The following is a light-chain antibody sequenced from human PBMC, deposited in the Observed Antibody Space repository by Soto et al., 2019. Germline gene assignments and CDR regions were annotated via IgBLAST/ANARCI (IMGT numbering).Light chain of an antibody. CDR1: QSVTTY. J-gene: IGKJ1*01. CDR3: QQRVQWWM. CDR2: DAS. V-gene: IGKV3-11*01. Sequence: EIVLTQSPATLSLSPGERATLSCRASQSVTTYLAWYQLKPGQAPRLLIYDASTRATGIPARFSGSVSGTSFTLTTSSLELEDFAVDSCQQRVQWWMFSQGTKVELK.